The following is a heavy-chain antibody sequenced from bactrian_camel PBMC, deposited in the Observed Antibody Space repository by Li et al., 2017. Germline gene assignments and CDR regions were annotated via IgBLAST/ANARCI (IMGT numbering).Heavy chain of an antibody. CDR2: INVAGDIE. V-gene: IGHV3S36*01. CDR3: AKGGWVAIDY. Sequence: VQLVESGGGLVQPGGSLRLSCAASGFALDNYAMTWVRQAPGKGLEWVSSINVAGDIESYADSVKGRFTISRDNTKNWLYLQLNSLKSEDTAMYYCAKGGWVAIDYWGQGTQVTVS. J-gene: IGHJ4*01. D-gene: IGHD2*01. CDR1: GFALDNYA.